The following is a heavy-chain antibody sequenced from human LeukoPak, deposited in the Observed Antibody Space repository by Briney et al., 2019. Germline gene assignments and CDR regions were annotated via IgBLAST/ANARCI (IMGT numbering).Heavy chain of an antibody. CDR1: GFSFSSYA. V-gene: IGHV3-23*01. J-gene: IGHJ4*02. CDR2: ITSGGSA. Sequence: GGSLRLSCAASGFSFSSYAMNWVRQAPGKGLEWVSAITSGGSAYYADSVRGRFTISRDNSKNTLYLQMNSLRPEDAAVYYCAKERATETRRLDYWGQGTLVTVSS. CDR3: AKERATETRRLDY.